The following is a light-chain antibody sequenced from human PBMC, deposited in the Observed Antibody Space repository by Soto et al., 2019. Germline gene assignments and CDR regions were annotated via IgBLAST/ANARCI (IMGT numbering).Light chain of an antibody. CDR2: DVT. CDR1: SSDVGGYNY. J-gene: IGLJ1*01. CDR3: SSYRRGSTYV. V-gene: IGLV2-14*03. Sequence: QSVLTQPPSLPVPPGQSITVSCTGTSSDVGGYNYVSWYQQHPGKAPRLMIYDVTNPPSGVSDRFSGSKSGNTASLTLSGLQAEDEADYYCSSYRRGSTYVFGTGTKVTVL.